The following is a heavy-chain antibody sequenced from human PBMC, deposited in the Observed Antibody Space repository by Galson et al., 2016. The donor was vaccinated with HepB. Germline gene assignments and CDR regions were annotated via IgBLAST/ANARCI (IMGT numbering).Heavy chain of an antibody. J-gene: IGHJ4*02. D-gene: IGHD3-9*01. V-gene: IGHV5-51*01. CDR1: GDSFATYW. Sequence: QSGAEVKKPGESLKISCKGSGDSFATYWVAWVRQMPGKGLEYMGIIYPDNSETRYSPSFQGQVTISADKSVNTAYLQWRRLKASDTAMYYCARPSTRYYPAFDRWGQGTLVTVSS. CDR2: IYPDNSET. CDR3: ARPSTRYYPAFDR.